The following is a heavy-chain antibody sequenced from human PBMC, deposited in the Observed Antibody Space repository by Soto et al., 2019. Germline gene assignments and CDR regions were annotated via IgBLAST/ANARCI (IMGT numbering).Heavy chain of an antibody. CDR3: AKAPGYDILTGYYFD. CDR1: GFTFSSYA. J-gene: IGHJ4*02. D-gene: IGHD3-9*01. Sequence: GGSLRLSCAASGFTFSSYAMSWVRQAPGKGLEWVSAISGSGGSTYYADSVKGRFTISRDNSKNTLYLQMNSRRAEDTAVYYCAKAPGYDILTGYYFDWGQGTLGTVSS. V-gene: IGHV3-23*01. CDR2: ISGSGGST.